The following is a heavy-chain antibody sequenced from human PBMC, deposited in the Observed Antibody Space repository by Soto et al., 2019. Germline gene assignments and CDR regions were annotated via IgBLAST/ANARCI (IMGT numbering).Heavy chain of an antibody. D-gene: IGHD2-15*01. CDR2: IHYSGSV. V-gene: IGHV4-39*01. CDR3: ARADGFVLVTPFMDY. Sequence: QVHLQESGPGLVKPSETLSLICTVSGGSVSSGRYHWGWVRQPPGKGLEWIASIHYSGSVHYNPSLKSRVTISMDTSKNRFSLRLSSVTAADTAMYYCARADGFVLVTPFMDYWGQGTLVTVSS. J-gene: IGHJ4*02. CDR1: GGSVSSGRYH.